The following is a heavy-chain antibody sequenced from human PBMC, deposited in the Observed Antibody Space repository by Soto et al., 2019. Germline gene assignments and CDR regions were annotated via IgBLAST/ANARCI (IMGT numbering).Heavy chain of an antibody. V-gene: IGHV3-21*01. J-gene: IGHJ6*02. D-gene: IGHD2-8*01. CDR2: ISSSSSYI. CDR1: GFTFSSYS. Sequence: GGSLRLSCAASGFTFSSYSMNWVRQAPGKGLEWVSSISSSSSYIYYADSVKGRFTISRDNAKNSLYLQMNSLRAEDTAVYYCARDLMLSSNYYYYGMDVWGQGTTVTVSS. CDR3: ARDLMLSSNYYYYGMDV.